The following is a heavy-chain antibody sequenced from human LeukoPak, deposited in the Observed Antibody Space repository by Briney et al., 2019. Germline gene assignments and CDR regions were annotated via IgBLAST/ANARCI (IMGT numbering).Heavy chain of an antibody. CDR1: GGTFSSYA. V-gene: IGHV3-23*01. Sequence: SCKASGGTFSSYAMSWVRQAPGKGLEWVSAISGSGGSTYYADSVKGRFTISRDNSKNTLYLQMNSLRAEDTAVYYCAKDLSGGGQQLVRGLFDYWGQGTLVTVSS. D-gene: IGHD6-13*01. CDR2: ISGSGGST. J-gene: IGHJ4*02. CDR3: AKDLSGGGQQLVRGLFDY.